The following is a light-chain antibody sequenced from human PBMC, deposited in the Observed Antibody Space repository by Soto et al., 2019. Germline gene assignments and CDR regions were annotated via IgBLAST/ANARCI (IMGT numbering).Light chain of an antibody. V-gene: IGKV1D-16*01. J-gene: IGKJ5*01. CDR1: QGISRR. CDR2: AAS. Sequence: DIQMTQSPSSLSASVGDRVTITCRASQGISRRLAWYQQKPEKAPKPLIYAASSLQSGVPSRFSGSGSGTDFTLTISSLQTEDFATYYCQQYNTYPITFGQGTRVEIK. CDR3: QQYNTYPIT.